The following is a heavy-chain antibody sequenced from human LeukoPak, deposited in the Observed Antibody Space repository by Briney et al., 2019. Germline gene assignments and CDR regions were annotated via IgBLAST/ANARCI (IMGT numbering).Heavy chain of an antibody. Sequence: GGSLRLSCAASGFTFSSYAMHWVRQAPGKGLEWVAVISYDGSNKYYADSVKGRFTISRDNSKNTLYLQMNSLRAEDTAVYYCARDGYSSGLAPFDPLGQGTLVTVSS. CDR2: ISYDGSNK. CDR1: GFTFSSYA. J-gene: IGHJ5*02. CDR3: ARDGYSSGLAPFDP. V-gene: IGHV3-30-3*01. D-gene: IGHD3-22*01.